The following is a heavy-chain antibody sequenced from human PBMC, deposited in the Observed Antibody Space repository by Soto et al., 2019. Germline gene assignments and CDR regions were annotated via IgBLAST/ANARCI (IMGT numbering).Heavy chain of an antibody. CDR3: ARAGSYRFDY. CDR1: GFSFSTYW. CDR2: INVDGTTI. J-gene: IGHJ4*02. Sequence: PGGSLRLSCTPSGFSFSTYWMHWVRQAPGEGLAWVSRINVDGTTINYADSVKGRFTISRDNAKSTLYLQMNSLRDDDTAVYYCARAGSYRFDYWGLGTLVTVSS. V-gene: IGHV3-74*01. D-gene: IGHD3-16*02.